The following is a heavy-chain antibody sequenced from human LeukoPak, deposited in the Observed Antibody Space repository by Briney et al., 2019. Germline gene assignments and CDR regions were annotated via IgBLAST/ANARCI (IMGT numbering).Heavy chain of an antibody. CDR2: INHGGST. Sequence: SETLSLTCAVYGGSFSGYYWSWIRQPPGKGLEWIGEINHGGSTNYNPSLKSRVTISVDTSKNQFSLKLSSVTAADTAVYYCARIRKGGPLRAAAGKGYFDYWGQGTLVTVSS. D-gene: IGHD6-13*01. CDR3: ARIRKGGPLRAAAGKGYFDY. V-gene: IGHV4-34*01. CDR1: GGSFSGYY. J-gene: IGHJ4*02.